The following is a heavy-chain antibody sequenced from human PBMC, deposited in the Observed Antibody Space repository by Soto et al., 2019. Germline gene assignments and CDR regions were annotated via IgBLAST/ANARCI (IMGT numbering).Heavy chain of an antibody. J-gene: IGHJ4*02. D-gene: IGHD6-19*01. Sequence: EVQLLESGGGLVQPGGSLRLSCAASGFTFSSYAMSWVRQAPGKGLEWVSAISGSGGSTYSADSVKGRFTISRHNSKNTQYLQMNSLGAEDTAVYYCPKAHISGWFYFDYWGQGTLVTVSS. V-gene: IGHV3-23*01. CDR1: GFTFSSYA. CDR3: PKAHISGWFYFDY. CDR2: ISGSGGST.